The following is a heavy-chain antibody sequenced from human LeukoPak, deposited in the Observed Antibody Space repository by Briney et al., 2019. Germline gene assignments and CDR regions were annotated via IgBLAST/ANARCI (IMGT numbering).Heavy chain of an antibody. D-gene: IGHD2-2*02. J-gene: IGHJ6*03. CDR2: IYYSGST. CDR1: GGSISSSSYY. CDR3: AKETIVVVPAAILRYYYYYYMDV. Sequence: SETLSLTXTVSGGSISSSSYYWGWIRQPPGKGLEWIGSIYYSGSTYYNPSLKSRVTISVDTSKNQSSLKLSSVTAADTAVYYCAKETIVVVPAAILRYYYYYYMDVWGKGTTVTVSS. V-gene: IGHV4-39*01.